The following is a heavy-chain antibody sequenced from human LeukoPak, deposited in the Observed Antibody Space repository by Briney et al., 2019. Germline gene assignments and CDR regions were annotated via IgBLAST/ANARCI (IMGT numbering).Heavy chain of an antibody. D-gene: IGHD3-10*01. CDR2: SNPSGVST. J-gene: IGHJ4*02. CDR3: ARAPFTTARGVMTPYFDY. CDR1: GDTLTSYY. Sequence: ASLKVSCNASGDTLTSYYLRWVRHAPGPGLEWISMSNPSGVSTTYAQRLQGRVTMTRDTSTSTVNMELSGLRSEDTAVYYCARAPFTTARGVMTPYFDYWGQGTLVTVSS. V-gene: IGHV1-46*04.